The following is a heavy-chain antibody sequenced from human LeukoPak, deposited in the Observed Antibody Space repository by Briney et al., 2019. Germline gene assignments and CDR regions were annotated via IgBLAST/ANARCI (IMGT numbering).Heavy chain of an antibody. J-gene: IGHJ4*02. CDR1: GFIVSNNY. D-gene: IGHD5-18*01. Sequence: GSLRLSCAASGFIVSNNYMFWVRQAPGKGLEWVSAICSDGGTYYSDSVRGRFTISRDISKSTLYLQMSSLRAEDTAVYFCPRVGYTYRTRALWGQGTLVTVSS. V-gene: IGHV3-66*01. CDR2: ICSDGGT. CDR3: PRVGYTYRTRAL.